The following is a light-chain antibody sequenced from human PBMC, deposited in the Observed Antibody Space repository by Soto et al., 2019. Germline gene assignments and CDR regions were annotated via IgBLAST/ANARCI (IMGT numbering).Light chain of an antibody. CDR1: SSDVGGYNY. J-gene: IGLJ2*01. CDR2: EVS. Sequence: SALTQPPSASGSPGQSVTISCTGTSSDVGGYNYVSWYQQHPGEAPKLMIYEVSKRPSGVPDRFSGSKSGNTASLIVSGLQAEDDADYYCSSYAGSNNFVVFGGGTKLTVL. CDR3: SSYAGSNNFVV. V-gene: IGLV2-8*01.